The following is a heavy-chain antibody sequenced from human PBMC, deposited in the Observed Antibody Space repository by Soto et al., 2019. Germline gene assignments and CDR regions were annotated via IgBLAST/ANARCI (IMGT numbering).Heavy chain of an antibody. CDR1: GGSISSSSYH. Sequence: PSETLSLTCFVSGGSISSSSYHWGWIRQAPGKGLEWIGSIYYSGSTYYNPSLKSRVTISVDTSKNQFSLKLSSVTAADTAVYYCARRLVVTLWGQGTLVTVSS. V-gene: IGHV4-39*07. CDR3: ARRLVVTL. D-gene: IGHD2-21*02. J-gene: IGHJ4*02. CDR2: IYYSGST.